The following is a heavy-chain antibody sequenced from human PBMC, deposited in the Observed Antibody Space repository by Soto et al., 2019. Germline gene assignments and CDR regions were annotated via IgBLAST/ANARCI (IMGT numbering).Heavy chain of an antibody. V-gene: IGHV1-18*01. Sequence: ASVKVSCKASGYTFTSYGISWLRQAPGQGLEWMGWISAYNGNTNYAQKLQGRVTMTTDTSTSTAYMELRSLRSDDTAVYYCAGDVDTAFYYYYGMDVWGQGTTVTVSS. CDR3: AGDVDTAFYYYYGMDV. CDR2: ISAYNGNT. J-gene: IGHJ6*02. D-gene: IGHD5-18*01. CDR1: GYTFTSYG.